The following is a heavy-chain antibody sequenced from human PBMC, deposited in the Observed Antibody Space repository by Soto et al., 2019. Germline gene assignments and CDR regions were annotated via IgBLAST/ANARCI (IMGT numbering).Heavy chain of an antibody. CDR3: ARWIQLWKKPDY. D-gene: IGHD5-18*01. J-gene: IGHJ4*02. Sequence: ASVKVSCKTSGATFSSYAITWVRQAPGQGLEWMGWISAYNGNTNYAQKLQGRVTMTTDTSTSTAYMELRSLRSDDTAVYYCARWIQLWKKPDYWGQGTLVTVSS. CDR2: ISAYNGNT. V-gene: IGHV1-18*01. CDR1: GATFSSYA.